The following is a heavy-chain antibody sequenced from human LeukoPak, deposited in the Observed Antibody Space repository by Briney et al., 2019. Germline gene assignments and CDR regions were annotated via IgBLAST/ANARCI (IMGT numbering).Heavy chain of an antibody. V-gene: IGHV3-49*03. CDR2: IRSNAYGGTT. CDR3: ARGLNDGFGSYMDV. D-gene: IGHD1-1*01. CDR1: GFTFGDYA. Sequence: PGRSLRLSCTASGFTFGDYAMSWFRQAPGKGLEWVGFIRSNAYGGTTEYAASVKGRFTISRDDSKSIAYLQMNSLKTEDTAVYYCARGLNDGFGSYMDVWGKGTTVTVSS. J-gene: IGHJ6*03.